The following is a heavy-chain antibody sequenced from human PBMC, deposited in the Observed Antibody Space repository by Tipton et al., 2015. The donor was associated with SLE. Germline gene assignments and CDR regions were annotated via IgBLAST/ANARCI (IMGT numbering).Heavy chain of an antibody. CDR1: GGSISSSTYS. D-gene: IGHD7-27*01. Sequence: TLSLTCTVSGGSISSSTYSWSWIRQSAGKGLEWIGRIHTRGDTNYNPSLRSRVSVSLDKSNNQFSLKLTSVTAADTAVYYCARHRAKLGIDAFDIWGQGTMVTVSS. CDR2: IHTRGDT. V-gene: IGHV4-61*02. CDR3: ARHRAKLGIDAFDI. J-gene: IGHJ3*02.